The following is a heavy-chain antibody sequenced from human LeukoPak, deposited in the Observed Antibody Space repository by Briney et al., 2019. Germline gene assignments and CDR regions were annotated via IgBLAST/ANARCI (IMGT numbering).Heavy chain of an antibody. D-gene: IGHD3-3*01. CDR2: ISYDGSNK. CDR1: GFTFSSYA. CDR3: ARDDFWSGWYYYCGMDV. Sequence: GGSLRLSCAASGFTFSSYAMHWVRQAPGKGLEWVAVISYDGSNKYYADSVKGRFTISRDNSKNTLYLQMNSLRAEDTAVYYCARDDFWSGWYYYCGMDVWGQGTTVTVSS. V-gene: IGHV3-30-3*01. J-gene: IGHJ6*02.